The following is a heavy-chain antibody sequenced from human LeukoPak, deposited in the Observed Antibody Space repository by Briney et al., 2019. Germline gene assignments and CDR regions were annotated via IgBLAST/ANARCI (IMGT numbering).Heavy chain of an antibody. Sequence: GGSLRLSCAASGFTFSSYSMNWVRQAPGKGLEWVSYISSSSSTIYYADSVKGRFTISRDNAKNSLYLQMNSLRAEDTAVYYCARGSGSYLLYFQHWGQGTLVTVSS. CDR1: GFTFSSYS. V-gene: IGHV3-48*04. CDR2: ISSSSSTI. CDR3: ARGSGSYLLYFQH. J-gene: IGHJ1*01. D-gene: IGHD1-26*01.